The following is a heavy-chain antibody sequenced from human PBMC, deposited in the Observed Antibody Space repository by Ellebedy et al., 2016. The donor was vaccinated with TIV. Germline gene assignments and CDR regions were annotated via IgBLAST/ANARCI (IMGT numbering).Heavy chain of an antibody. CDR1: GFTFSDYD. D-gene: IGHD1-7*01. J-gene: IGHJ4*02. Sequence: GESLKISCAASGFTFSDYDINWVRQAPGKGLEWVAAIQGRDAGTSYADSMKGRLTISGDDSRNTVYLQMNGRRVAETAVYYCAKLNWNSDWNNWGQGTLVTVSS. V-gene: IGHV3-23*01. CDR2: IQGRDAGT. CDR3: AKLNWNSDWNN.